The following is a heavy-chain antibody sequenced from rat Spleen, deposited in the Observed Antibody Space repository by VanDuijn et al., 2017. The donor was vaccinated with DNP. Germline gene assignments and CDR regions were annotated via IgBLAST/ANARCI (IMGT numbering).Heavy chain of an antibody. J-gene: IGHJ2*01. CDR3: ARHRAIAAIWDY. CDR1: GFTFSDYN. D-gene: IGHD1-2*01. Sequence: EVYLRESGGGLVQPGRSLKLSCVASGFTFSDYNMAWVRQAPKKGLEWVATISYFGDNTYSGDSVKGRFTISRDNAKSTLYLQMDSLRAEDTATYYCARHRAIAAIWDYWGQGVMVTVSS. V-gene: IGHV5-7*01. CDR2: ISYFGDNT.